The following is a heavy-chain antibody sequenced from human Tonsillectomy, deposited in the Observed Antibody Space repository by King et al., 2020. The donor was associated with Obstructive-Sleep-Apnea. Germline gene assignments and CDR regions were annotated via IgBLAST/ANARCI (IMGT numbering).Heavy chain of an antibody. J-gene: IGHJ5*02. CDR3: GGYNWFDP. CDR1: GFTFSNYG. D-gene: IGHD6-13*01. V-gene: IGHV3-30*03. CDR2: ISYNGSDK. Sequence: VQLVESGGGVVQPGRSLRLSCAASGFTFSNYGMHWVRQAPGEGLEGVAIISYNGSDKYYADSLKGRFTISRDNSKSTLYLQMNSLRPEDRAVYYCGGYNWFDPWGQGTLVTVSS.